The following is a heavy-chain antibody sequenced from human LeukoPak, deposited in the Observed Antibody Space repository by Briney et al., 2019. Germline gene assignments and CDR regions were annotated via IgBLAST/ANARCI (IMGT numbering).Heavy chain of an antibody. CDR1: GGSFSGYY. CDR2: INHSGST. CDR3: ARVQGLWFGELFYFDY. Sequence: SETLSLTCAVYGGSFSGYYWSWIRQPPGKGLEWIGGINHSGSTNYNPSLKSRVTISVDTSKNQFSLKLSSVTAADTAVYYCARVQGLWFGELFYFDYWGQGTLVTVSS. D-gene: IGHD3-10*01. V-gene: IGHV4-34*01. J-gene: IGHJ4*02.